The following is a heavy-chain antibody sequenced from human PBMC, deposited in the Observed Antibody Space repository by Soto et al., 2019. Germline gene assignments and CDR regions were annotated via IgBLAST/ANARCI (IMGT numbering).Heavy chain of an antibody. V-gene: IGHV3-74*01. J-gene: IGHJ6*02. CDR2: IDNAGSSA. CDR3: TRVAGSVSGMDV. D-gene: IGHD2-15*01. Sequence: EVQLVESGGGLVQPGGSLRLSCAASGFTFSIYWMHWVRQAPGKGPVWVSRIDNAGSSARYADSVKGRFTISRDNAKNTVYLQMYSLRAEDTAVYYCTRVAGSVSGMDVWGQGTTVTVSS. CDR1: GFTFSIYW.